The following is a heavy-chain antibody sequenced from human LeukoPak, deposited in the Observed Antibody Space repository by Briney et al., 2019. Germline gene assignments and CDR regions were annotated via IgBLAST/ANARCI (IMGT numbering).Heavy chain of an antibody. CDR1: GFTFSSYW. Sequence: GGSLRLSCAASGFTFSSYWVSWVRQAPGKGLEWVANIKQDGSEKYYVDSVKGRFTISRDNAKNSLYLQMNSLRAEDTAVYYCAGVAGPAAIGYWGQGTLVTVSS. CDR2: IKQDGSEK. J-gene: IGHJ4*02. V-gene: IGHV3-7*01. D-gene: IGHD2-2*02. CDR3: AGVAGPAAIGY.